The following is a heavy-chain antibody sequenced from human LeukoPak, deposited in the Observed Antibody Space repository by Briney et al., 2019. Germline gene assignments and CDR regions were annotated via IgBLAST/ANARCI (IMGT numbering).Heavy chain of an antibody. Sequence: PGGSLRLSCAASGFTFSTYAMSWVRQAPGKEMEWVSTVTGGGETYYADPVKGRFTVSRDNSKNTVYMEMKSLRVEDTAVYYCVKRSGTLRTIDYWGQGTLVTVSS. CDR3: VKRSGTLRTIDY. CDR2: VTGGGET. CDR1: GFTFSTYA. V-gene: IGHV3-23*01. J-gene: IGHJ4*02. D-gene: IGHD3-10*01.